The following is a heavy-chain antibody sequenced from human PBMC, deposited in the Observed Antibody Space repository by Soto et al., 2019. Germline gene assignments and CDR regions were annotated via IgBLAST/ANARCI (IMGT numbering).Heavy chain of an antibody. D-gene: IGHD1-26*01. J-gene: IGHJ6*02. CDR1: RFTFSNYA. CDR3: ANLVEPGGIPGGMDV. Sequence: EVQLLESGGTLVQPGGSLRLSCAASRFTFSNYAMSWVRQAPGKGLEWVSAISAGGGSTNYADSVKGRFTISRDNSKNTLYLQMNSLRAEDTAVYYCANLVEPGGIPGGMDVWGQGTTVTVSS. CDR2: ISAGGGST. V-gene: IGHV3-23*01.